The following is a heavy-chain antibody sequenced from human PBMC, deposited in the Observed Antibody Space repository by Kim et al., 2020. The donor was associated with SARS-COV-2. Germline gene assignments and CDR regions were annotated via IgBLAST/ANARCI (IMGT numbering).Heavy chain of an antibody. CDR3: SRQFSGSGAFYNVGY. Sequence: SETLSLTCNVSGVSISGDYWSWIRQTPEKGLQWIASISYAGTMSYNPSLKSRVTISVDTSKNQVSLKLSSVTAADTAMYYCSRQFSGSGAFYNVGYWGQG. J-gene: IGHJ4*02. CDR2: ISYAGTM. D-gene: IGHD3-10*01. CDR1: GVSISGDY. V-gene: IGHV4-59*08.